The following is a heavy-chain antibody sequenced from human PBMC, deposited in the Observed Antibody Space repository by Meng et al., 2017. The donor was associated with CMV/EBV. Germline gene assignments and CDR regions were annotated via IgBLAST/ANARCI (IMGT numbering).Heavy chain of an antibody. CDR2: ISYDGSNK. J-gene: IGHJ5*02. V-gene: IGHV3-30-3*01. CDR1: GFTFSSYA. Sequence: QGQLVESGGGVVQPGRSLRLSCPASGFTFSSYAMHWVRQAPGKGLEWVAVISYDGSNKYYADSVKGRFTISRDNSKNTLYLQMNSLRAEDTAVYYCAPGWFDPWGQGTLVTVSS. CDR3: APGWFDP.